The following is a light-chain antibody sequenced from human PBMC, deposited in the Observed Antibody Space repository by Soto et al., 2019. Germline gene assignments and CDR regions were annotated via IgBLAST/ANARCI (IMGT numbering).Light chain of an antibody. Sequence: EIVLTQSPGTLSLSPGERATLSCRASQSVSSSYLAWYQQKPGQAPRLLIYAASSRATGIPDRFSGSGSGTDFTLTKSRLEPEDFAVYYCQQYGSSPQGTFGQGTKVEIK. CDR1: QSVSSSY. CDR3: QQYGSSPQGT. V-gene: IGKV3-20*01. J-gene: IGKJ1*01. CDR2: AAS.